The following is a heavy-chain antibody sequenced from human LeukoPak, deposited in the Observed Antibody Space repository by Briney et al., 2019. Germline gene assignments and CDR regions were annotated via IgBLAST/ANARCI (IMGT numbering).Heavy chain of an antibody. V-gene: IGHV3-9*01. CDR2: ITWNGGTI. Sequence: PGGSVRLSCAASGFSFDDFAMHWVRQAPGKGLEWVSGITWNGGTIDYADSVKGRFTTSRDNAKNSLYLQMNSLRAEDTALYYCATRYASRPIADYWGQGTLVTVSS. CDR1: GFSFDDFA. D-gene: IGHD3-16*01. J-gene: IGHJ4*02. CDR3: ATRYASRPIADY.